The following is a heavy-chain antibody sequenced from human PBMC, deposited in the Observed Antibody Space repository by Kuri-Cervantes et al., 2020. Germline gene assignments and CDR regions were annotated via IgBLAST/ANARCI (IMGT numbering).Heavy chain of an antibody. CDR3: ALRRANWGSSSLDY. D-gene: IGHD7-27*01. CDR2: ISGSGGST. Sequence: ESLKISWAASGFTFSSYAMSWVRPAPGQGLERVSAISGSGGSTYYADSVKGRFTISRDNSKNTLYLQMNSLRAEDTAVYCCALRRANWGSSSLDYWGQGTLVTVSS. J-gene: IGHJ4*02. V-gene: IGHV3-23*01. CDR1: GFTFSSYA.